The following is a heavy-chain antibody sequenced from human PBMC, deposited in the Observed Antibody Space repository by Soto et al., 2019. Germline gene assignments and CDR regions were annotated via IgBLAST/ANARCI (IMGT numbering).Heavy chain of an antibody. Sequence: EVQLVESGGGLVKPGGSLRLSCAASGFTFSNAWMNWVRQAPGKGLEWVGRSQSKTDGGTTDYAAPVKGRFTISRDDSKNTLYLQMNSLKTEDTAVYYCTTDDYGDYVGGVYYYYGMDVWGQGTTVTVAS. D-gene: IGHD4-17*01. CDR3: TTDDYGDYVGGVYYYYGMDV. CDR1: GFTFSNAW. V-gene: IGHV3-15*07. CDR2: SQSKTDGGTT. J-gene: IGHJ6*02.